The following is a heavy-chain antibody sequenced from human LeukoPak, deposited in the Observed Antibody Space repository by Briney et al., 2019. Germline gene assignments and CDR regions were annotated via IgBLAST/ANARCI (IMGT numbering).Heavy chain of an antibody. CDR2: IYYSGST. CDR1: GGSISSYY. D-gene: IGHD6-13*01. Sequence: PSETLSLTCTVSGGSISSYYWSWIRQPPGKGLEWTGYIYYSGSTNYNPSLKSRVTISIDTSKNQFSLKLSSVTAADTVVYYCARSITSSWYGDFQHWGQGTLVTVSS. CDR3: ARSITSSWYGDFQH. V-gene: IGHV4-59*01. J-gene: IGHJ1*01.